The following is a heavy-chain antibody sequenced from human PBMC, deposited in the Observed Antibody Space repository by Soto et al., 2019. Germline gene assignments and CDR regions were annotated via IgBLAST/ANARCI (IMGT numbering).Heavy chain of an antibody. J-gene: IGHJ4*02. Sequence: QITLKESGPTLVKPTQTLTLTCTFSGFSLSTSGVGVGWIRQPPGKALEWLALIYWDDDKRYSPSLKSRLTITKDTSKNQVDLTMNNMEPVDTTTYYWAHIKKQGQWLRCKGTYYFDYWGQGTLVNVAS. CDR3: AHIKKQGQWLRCKGTYYFDY. V-gene: IGHV2-5*02. CDR1: GFSLSTSGVG. D-gene: IGHD5-12*01. CDR2: IYWDDDK.